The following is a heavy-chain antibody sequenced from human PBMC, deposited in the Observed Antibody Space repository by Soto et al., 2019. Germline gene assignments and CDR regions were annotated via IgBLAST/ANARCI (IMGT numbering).Heavy chain of an antibody. Sequence: ASVKVSCKVSGYTLTELSMHWVRQAPGKGLEWMGGFDPEDGETIYAQKFQGRVTMTEDTSTDTACMELSSLRSEDTAVYYCATEGRPSSGSYFYYYYGMDVWGQGTTVTVSS. CDR1: GYTLTELS. D-gene: IGHD1-26*01. CDR3: ATEGRPSSGSYFYYYYGMDV. CDR2: FDPEDGET. J-gene: IGHJ6*02. V-gene: IGHV1-24*01.